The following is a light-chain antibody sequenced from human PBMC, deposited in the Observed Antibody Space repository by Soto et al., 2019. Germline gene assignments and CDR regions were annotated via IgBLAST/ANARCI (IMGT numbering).Light chain of an antibody. J-gene: IGKJ1*01. CDR2: YSS. CDR3: QQYAYWPET. CDR1: QSVRTN. Sequence: EVIITQFPDTVSVTPGETVTLSCGASQSVRTNLAWYQQRPGQAPRLLIHYSSTRASDIPARFSGSGSGTNFTLAISSLQSEDFAVYYCQQYAYWPETFGQRTKVDIK. V-gene: IGKV3D-15*01.